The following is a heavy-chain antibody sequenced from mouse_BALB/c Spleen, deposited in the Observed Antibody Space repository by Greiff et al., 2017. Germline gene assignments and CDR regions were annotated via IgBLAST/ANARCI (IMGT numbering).Heavy chain of an antibody. J-gene: IGHJ3*01. CDR1: GYSITSDYA. D-gene: IGHD2-4*01. CDR2: ISYSGST. Sequence: EVKLQESGPGLVKPSQSLSLTCTVTGYSITSDYAWNWIRQFPGNKLEWMGYISYSGSTSYNPSLKSRISITRDTSKNQFFLQLNSVTTEDTATYYCARGEIYYEGWFAYWGQGTLVTVSA. CDR3: ARGEIYYEGWFAY. V-gene: IGHV3-2*02.